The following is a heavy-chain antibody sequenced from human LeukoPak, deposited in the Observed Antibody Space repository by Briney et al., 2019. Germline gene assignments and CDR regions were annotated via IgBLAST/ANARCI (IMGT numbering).Heavy chain of an antibody. J-gene: IGHJ4*02. CDR1: GFTFDDYA. Sequence: GGSLRLSCAASGFTFDDYAMHWVRQAPGKGLEWVSGISWNSGSIGYADSVKGRFTISRDNSKNTLYLQMNSLRAEDTAVYYCAKGIRAPTYYYDSSGYYYFSYWGQGTLVTVSS. CDR3: AKGIRAPTYYYDSSGYYYFSY. V-gene: IGHV3-9*01. CDR2: ISWNSGSI. D-gene: IGHD3-22*01.